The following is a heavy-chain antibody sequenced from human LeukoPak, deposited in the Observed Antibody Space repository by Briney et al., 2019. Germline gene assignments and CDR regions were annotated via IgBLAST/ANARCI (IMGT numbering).Heavy chain of an antibody. CDR2: ISSSSSTI. D-gene: IGHD2-15*01. CDR1: GFTFSNYN. Sequence: AGGSLRLSCAASGFTFSNYNMNWVRQAPGKGPEWVSYISSSSSTIYYADSVKGRFTISRDNAKNSLYLQMNSLRAEDTAVYYCARGLYCSGGSCYGRFDYWGQGTLVTVSS. V-gene: IGHV3-48*01. J-gene: IGHJ4*02. CDR3: ARGLYCSGGSCYGRFDY.